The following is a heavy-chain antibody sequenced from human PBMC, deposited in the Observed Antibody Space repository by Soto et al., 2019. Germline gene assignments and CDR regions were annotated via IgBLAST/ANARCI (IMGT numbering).Heavy chain of an antibody. D-gene: IGHD4-4*01. J-gene: IGHJ4*02. CDR1: GFTFSSYG. V-gene: IGHV3-30*18. CDR3: AKDRQDYSNYFDH. Sequence: QVQLVESGGGVVQPGRSLRLSCAASGFTFSSYGMHWVRQAPGKGLEWVTVISYDGSNKYYVDSVKGRFTISRDNSKNTLYLQMNSLRAEDTAVYYCAKDRQDYSNYFDHWGQGTLVTVSS. CDR2: ISYDGSNK.